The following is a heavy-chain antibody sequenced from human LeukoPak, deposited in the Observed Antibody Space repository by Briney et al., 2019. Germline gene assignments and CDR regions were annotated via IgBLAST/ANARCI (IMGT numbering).Heavy chain of an antibody. V-gene: IGHV1-8*01. J-gene: IGHJ3*02. CDR3: ARGRGSYGAFDI. CDR1: GYTFTSYD. D-gene: IGHD1-26*01. Sequence: RASVKVSCKASGYTFTSYDINWVRQATGQGLEWMGWMNPNSGNTGYAQKFQGRVTLTRNTSISTAYMELSSLRSDDTAVYYCARGRGSYGAFDIWGQGTMVAVSS. CDR2: MNPNSGNT.